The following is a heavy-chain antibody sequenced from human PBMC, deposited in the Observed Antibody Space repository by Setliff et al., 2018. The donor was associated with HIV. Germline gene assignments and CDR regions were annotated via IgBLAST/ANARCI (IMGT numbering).Heavy chain of an antibody. Sequence: SETLSLTCNVSGGSISSSSYYWSWIRQPPGKGLEWIGTIYHNGNTNYNPSLKSRVTISVDTSKNQFSLKLSSVTAADTAVYYCARAVRDGYYYYYYGMDVWGQGTTVTVSS. D-gene: IGHD5-12*01. CDR1: GGSISSSSYY. V-gene: IGHV4-39*07. CDR2: IYHNGNT. CDR3: ARAVRDGYYYYYYGMDV. J-gene: IGHJ6*02.